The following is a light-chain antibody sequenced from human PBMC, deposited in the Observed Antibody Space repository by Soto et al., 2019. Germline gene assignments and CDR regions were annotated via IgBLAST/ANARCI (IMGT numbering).Light chain of an antibody. V-gene: IGKV3-20*01. J-gene: IGKJ1*01. CDR3: QQYNSWLWT. CDR1: QSISSGY. Sequence: EIVLTQSPGTLSLSPGERATLSCRASQSISSGYLAWYQQKPGQAPRLLLYGASTRATGIPDRFSGSGSGTDFTLTISRLEPEDFAVYYCQQYNSWLWTFGQGTKVDIK. CDR2: GAS.